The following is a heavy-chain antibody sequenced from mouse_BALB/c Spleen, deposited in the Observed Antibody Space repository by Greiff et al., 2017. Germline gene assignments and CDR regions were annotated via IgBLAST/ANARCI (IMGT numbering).Heavy chain of an antibody. CDR1: GYTFTSYY. D-gene: IGHD2-2*01. V-gene: IGHV1S81*02. CDR3: TRGLRRYFDV. Sequence: VQLQQSGAELVKPGASVKLSCKASGYTFTSYYMYWVKQRPGQGLEWIGEINPSNGGTNFNEKFKSKATLTVDKSSSTAYMQLSSLTSEDSAVYYCTRGLRRYFDVWGAGTTVTVSS. CDR2: INPSNGGT. J-gene: IGHJ1*01.